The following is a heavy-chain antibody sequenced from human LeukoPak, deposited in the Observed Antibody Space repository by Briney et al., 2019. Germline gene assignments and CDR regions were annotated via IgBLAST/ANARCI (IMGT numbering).Heavy chain of an antibody. CDR1: SDSIFTSNW. Sequence: SETLSLTCTVSSDSIFTSNWWSWVRQPPGKGLEWIGQIFHSGSTSYSPSLKGRVTISMDKSKNQISLRLNSVTAADTAVYYCASDAPGLLGYWGQGTLVTVSS. CDR3: ASDAPGLLGY. V-gene: IGHV4-4*02. CDR2: IFHSGST. D-gene: IGHD2-15*01. J-gene: IGHJ4*02.